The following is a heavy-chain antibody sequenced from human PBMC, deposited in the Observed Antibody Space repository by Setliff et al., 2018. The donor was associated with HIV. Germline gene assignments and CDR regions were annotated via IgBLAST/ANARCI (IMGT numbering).Heavy chain of an antibody. Sequence: SETLSLTCTVSGGSISSYYWTWIRQPAGKGLEWLGRISTSGRTNYNPSLKSRVTMSVDTSKNQFSLNLSSVTAADTAVYYCARATGNSSGWYRLDPWGQGTLVTVS. J-gene: IGHJ5*02. CDR1: GGSISSYY. CDR3: ARATGNSSGWYRLDP. V-gene: IGHV4-4*07. CDR2: ISTSGRT. D-gene: IGHD6-19*01.